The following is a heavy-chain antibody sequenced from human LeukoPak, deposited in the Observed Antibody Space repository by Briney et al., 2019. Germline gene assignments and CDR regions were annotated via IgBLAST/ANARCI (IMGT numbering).Heavy chain of an antibody. CDR1: GGSLSSGDYY. CDR2: IYYSGST. CDR3: ARERNKRQFDP. Sequence: PSQTLSLTCTVSGGSLSSGDYYWSWIRQPPGKGLDWIGYIYYSGSTYYNPSPKSRVTISVDTSKNQFSLKLSSVTAADTAVYYCARERNKRQFDPWGQGTLVTVSS. V-gene: IGHV4-30-4*01. J-gene: IGHJ5*02.